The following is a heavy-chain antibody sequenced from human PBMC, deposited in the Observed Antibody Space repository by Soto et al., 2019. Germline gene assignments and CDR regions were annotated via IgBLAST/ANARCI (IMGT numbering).Heavy chain of an antibody. CDR1: GDSMTSGDYS. CDR3: ARGDYQYSIDY. D-gene: IGHD2-2*01. Sequence: SETLSLTCTVSGDSMTSGDYSWSWIRQPPGMGLEWLGYIYRTGNTHYSPSLKSRVSISQDRSKNQFSLELTSVTAADTAVYYCARGDYQYSIDYWGQGTLVTVSS. CDR2: IYRTGNT. V-gene: IGHV4-30-2*01. J-gene: IGHJ4*02.